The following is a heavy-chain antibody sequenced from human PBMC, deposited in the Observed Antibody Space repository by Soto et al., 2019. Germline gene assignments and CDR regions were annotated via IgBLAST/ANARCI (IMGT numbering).Heavy chain of an antibody. CDR2: INAGNGNT. Sequence: ASVKVSCKASGYTFTSYAMHWVRQAPGQRLERMGWINAGNGNTKYSQKFQGRVTITRDTSASTAYMELSSLRSEDTAVYYCARSIGVVNVLDYCAQGTLDSVTA. J-gene: IGHJ4*02. V-gene: IGHV1-3*01. CDR1: GYTFTSYA. CDR3: ARSIGVVNVLDY. D-gene: IGHD2-8*02.